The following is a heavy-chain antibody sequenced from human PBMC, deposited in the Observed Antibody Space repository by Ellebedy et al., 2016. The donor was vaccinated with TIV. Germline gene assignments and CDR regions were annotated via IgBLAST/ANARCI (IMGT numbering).Heavy chain of an antibody. CDR1: GFTFSSYA. J-gene: IGHJ4*02. Sequence: GESLKISCAASGFTFSSYAMSWVRQAPGKGLEWVSTMSGSGGRIYHADSVKGRFTISRDNSKNTLYLQMNSLRAEDTAVYYCAKDTWFGESDYWGQGTLVTVSS. V-gene: IGHV3-23*01. CDR3: AKDTWFGESDY. CDR2: MSGSGGRI. D-gene: IGHD3-10*01.